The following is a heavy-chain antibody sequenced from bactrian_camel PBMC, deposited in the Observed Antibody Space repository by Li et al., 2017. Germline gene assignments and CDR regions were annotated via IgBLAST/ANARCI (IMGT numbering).Heavy chain of an antibody. V-gene: IGHV3S31*01. CDR3: AKHGGWYGLWKWEYDY. J-gene: IGHJ4*01. CDR1: GFTFSKYA. D-gene: IGHD6*01. Sequence: DVQLVESGGGLVQPGGSLRLSCAASGFTFSKYAMSWVRQAPGKGLEWVSTISKGGHNIYYTESVRGRFTISRDNTKNTLYLQLNSLKTEDTAMYYCAKHGGWYGLWKWEYDYWGQGTQVTVS. CDR2: ISKGGHNI.